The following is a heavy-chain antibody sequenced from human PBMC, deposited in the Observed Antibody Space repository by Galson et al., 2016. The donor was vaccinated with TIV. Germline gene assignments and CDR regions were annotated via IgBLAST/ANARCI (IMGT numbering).Heavy chain of an antibody. Sequence: QSGAEVKKPGESLKISCKGSGYNFPIYWIGWVRQIPGKALEWVGVIYPDDSETRYRPTFQGQVIISAVKSTTTACLQWSSLKASDTAMYYCASVPRREVTDWYFDLWGRGTLVTVSS. V-gene: IGHV5-51*03. J-gene: IGHJ2*01. D-gene: IGHD2-21*02. CDR2: IYPDDSET. CDR3: ASVPRREVTDWYFDL. CDR1: GYNFPIYW.